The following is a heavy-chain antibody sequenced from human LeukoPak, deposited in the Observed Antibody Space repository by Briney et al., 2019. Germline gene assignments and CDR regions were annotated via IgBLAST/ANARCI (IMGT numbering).Heavy chain of an antibody. CDR3: ARQFYLRRNWNYAFDS. CDR2: IWSDGITK. CDR1: GFTFSNYG. Sequence: PGGSLRLSCAASGFTFSNYGMHWVRQAPGKGLEWVTVIWSDGITKYYADSVKGRFTISRDNSKNVLYFQMNSLRAEDTAVYYCARQFYLRRNWNYAFDSWGQGTLVTVSS. J-gene: IGHJ4*02. V-gene: IGHV3-33*01. D-gene: IGHD1-7*01.